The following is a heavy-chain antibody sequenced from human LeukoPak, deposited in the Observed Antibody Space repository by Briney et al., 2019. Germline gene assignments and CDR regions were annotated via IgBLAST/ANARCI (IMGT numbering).Heavy chain of an antibody. CDR3: ARGDCSSTICYSPMDV. Sequence: SETLSLTCTVSGYSINSGYYWVWIRQPPGKGLEWIGSIYRSGSTNYNPSLKSRVTISVDTSKNQFSLKVSSVTAADTAVYYCARGDCSSTICYSPMDVWGKGTTVTISS. CDR1: GYSINSGYY. D-gene: IGHD2-2*01. J-gene: IGHJ6*03. V-gene: IGHV4-38-2*02. CDR2: IYRSGST.